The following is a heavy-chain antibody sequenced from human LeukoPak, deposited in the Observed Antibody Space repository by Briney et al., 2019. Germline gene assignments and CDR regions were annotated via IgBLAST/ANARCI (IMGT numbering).Heavy chain of an antibody. J-gene: IGHJ4*02. Sequence: RGSLRLSCTASGFTFSDYAMSWVRQAPGKGLEWVSTISGGGGSTYYADSVKGRFTIPRDNSKNTLYLQVNSLRAEDTAVYYCAKGGKWDVTPFDYWGQGTLVTVSS. CDR3: AKGGKWDVTPFDY. CDR1: GFTFSDYA. V-gene: IGHV3-23*01. CDR2: ISGGGGST. D-gene: IGHD1-26*01.